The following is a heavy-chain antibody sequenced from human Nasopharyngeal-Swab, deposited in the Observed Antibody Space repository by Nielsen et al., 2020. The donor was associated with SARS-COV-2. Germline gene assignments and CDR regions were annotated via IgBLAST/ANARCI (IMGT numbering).Heavy chain of an antibody. CDR2: MNPNSGNT. Sequence: ASVKVSCKASGYTFTSYDINWVRQATGQGLEWMGWMNPNSGNTGYAQKFQGRVTMTRNTSISTAYMELSSLRSEDTAVYYCARANRRTVMITFLIMRYYYMDVWGKGTTVTVSS. CDR1: GYTFTSYD. J-gene: IGHJ6*03. CDR3: ARANRRTVMITFLIMRYYYMDV. D-gene: IGHD3-16*01. V-gene: IGHV1-8*01.